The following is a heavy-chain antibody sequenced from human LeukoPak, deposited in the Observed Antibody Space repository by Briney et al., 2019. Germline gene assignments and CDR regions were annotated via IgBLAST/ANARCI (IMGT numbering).Heavy chain of an antibody. CDR2: VDPEDGET. CDR1: GYTFTDYY. CDR3: ATSEYSSGWYATDY. J-gene: IGHJ4*02. Sequence: ASVKVSCKVSGYTFTDYYMHLVQQAPGKGLEWMGLVDPEDGETIYAEKFQGRVTITADTSTDTAYMELSSLRSEDTAVYYCATSEYSSGWYATDYWGQGTLVTVSS. V-gene: IGHV1-69-2*01. D-gene: IGHD6-19*01.